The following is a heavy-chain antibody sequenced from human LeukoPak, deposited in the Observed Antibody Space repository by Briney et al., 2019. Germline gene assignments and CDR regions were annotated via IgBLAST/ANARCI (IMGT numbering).Heavy chain of an antibody. Sequence: GGSLRLSCAASGFTFSSYAMSWVRQAPGKGLEWVSTISGSGGNTYYADSAKGRFTISRDNSKNTLYLQMNSLRAGDTAVYYCAKGRNGRAAAGLFDFWGQGTLVTVSS. CDR2: ISGSGGNT. CDR3: AKGRNGRAAAGLFDF. V-gene: IGHV3-23*01. D-gene: IGHD6-13*01. J-gene: IGHJ4*02. CDR1: GFTFSSYA.